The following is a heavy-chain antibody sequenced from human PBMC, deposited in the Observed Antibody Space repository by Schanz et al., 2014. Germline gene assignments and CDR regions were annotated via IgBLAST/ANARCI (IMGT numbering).Heavy chain of an antibody. J-gene: IGHJ6*02. Sequence: QLQLVQSGAEVKKPGASVKVSCKASGYTFTSYGISWVRQAPGQGLEWMGWISTSNGNTNYIQKLQGRVTITADKSTSTASMELSSLRSEDTAVYYCARGPSQGYSYGHNIGAYYYGMDVWGQGTTVTVSS. CDR1: GYTFTSYG. CDR3: ARGPSQGYSYGHNIGAYYYGMDV. V-gene: IGHV1-18*01. D-gene: IGHD5-18*01. CDR2: ISTSNGNT.